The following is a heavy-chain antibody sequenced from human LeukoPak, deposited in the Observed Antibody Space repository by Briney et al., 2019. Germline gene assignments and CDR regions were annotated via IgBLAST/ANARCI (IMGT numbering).Heavy chain of an antibody. J-gene: IGHJ6*02. CDR2: IYYSGST. CDR3: ARYNRGYSSRSGGVYYYYGMDV. D-gene: IGHD6-13*01. CDR1: GGSISSYY. V-gene: IGHV4-59*01. Sequence: SETLSPTCTVSGGSISSYYWSWIRQPPGKGLEWIGYIYYSGSTNYNPSLKSRVTISVDTSKNQFSLKLSSVTAADTAVYYCARYNRGYSSRSGGVYYYYGMDVWGQGTTVTVSS.